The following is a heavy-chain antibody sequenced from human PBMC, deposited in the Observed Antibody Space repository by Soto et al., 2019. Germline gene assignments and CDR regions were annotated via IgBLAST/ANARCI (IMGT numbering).Heavy chain of an antibody. V-gene: IGHV4-31*03. CDR2: GCYSGTT. J-gene: IGHJ6*02. CDR3: ARDFRRGSGRDLHGLDV. Sequence: PSESLSLTCTASGVSITSGAFSWICIRQGRGEGVVWIGYGCYSGTTYCNPSLESRVIFSVDSSKTQFSLMLSSVTAADTAVYFAARDFRRGSGRDLHGLDVWGQGTTVTVSS. D-gene: IGHD3-10*01. CDR1: GVSITSGAFS.